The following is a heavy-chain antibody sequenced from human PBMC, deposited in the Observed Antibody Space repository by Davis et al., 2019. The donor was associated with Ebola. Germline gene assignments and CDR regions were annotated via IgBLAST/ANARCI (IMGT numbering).Heavy chain of an antibody. CDR1: GFTFRNYW. D-gene: IGHD1/OR15-1a*01. Sequence: GESLKISCTASGFTFRNYWMSWFRQAPGKGLEWVANINDDGREKYYVDSMRGRFAISRDNTKNSVYLQMNSLRGVDTAVYYCARDRGWQQFDYWGQGTLVTVSS. J-gene: IGHJ4*02. V-gene: IGHV3-7*01. CDR2: INDDGREK. CDR3: ARDRGWQQFDY.